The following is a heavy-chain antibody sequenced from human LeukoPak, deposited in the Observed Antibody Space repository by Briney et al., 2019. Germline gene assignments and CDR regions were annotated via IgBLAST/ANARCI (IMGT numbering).Heavy chain of an antibody. CDR2: ITASGDNT. V-gene: IGHV3-23*01. J-gene: IGHJ4*02. CDR1: GLTFSSYA. D-gene: IGHD3/OR15-3a*01. CDR3: AKSEPGYWAGYKR. Sequence: VQPGGSLRIFCETSGLTFSSYAMSWVRQAPGNGLEWFSAITASGDNTYYVDSVKGRFTISRDNSKNTLYLQMSSPRADDTAVYYCAKSEPGYWAGYKRWGQGTLVTVSS.